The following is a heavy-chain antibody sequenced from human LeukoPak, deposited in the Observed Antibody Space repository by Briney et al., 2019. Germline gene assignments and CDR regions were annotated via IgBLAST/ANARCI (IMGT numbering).Heavy chain of an antibody. Sequence: PSETLSLTCAVSGYSISSGYYWGWIRQPPGKGLEWIGSIYHSGSTYYNPSLKSRVTISVDTSKNQFSLKLSSVTAADTAVYYCARGATMVRGVIIVRCYFDYWGQGTLVTVSS. CDR3: ARGATMVRGVIIVRCYFDY. CDR1: GYSISSGYY. J-gene: IGHJ4*02. D-gene: IGHD3-10*01. CDR2: IYHSGST. V-gene: IGHV4-38-2*01.